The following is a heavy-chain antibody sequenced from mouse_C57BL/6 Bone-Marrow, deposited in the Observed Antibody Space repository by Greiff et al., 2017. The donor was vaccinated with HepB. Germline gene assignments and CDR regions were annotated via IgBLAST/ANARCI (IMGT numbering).Heavy chain of an antibody. CDR1: GYTFTSYW. V-gene: IGHV1-55*01. Sequence: QVQLQQPGAELVKPGASVKMSCKASGYTFTSYWITWVEQRPGQGLEWIGDIYPGSGSTNYNEKFKSKATLTVDTSSSTAYMQLSSLTSEDSAVYYCARWYYGSSYNAMDYWGQGTSVTVSS. J-gene: IGHJ4*01. CDR3: ARWYYGSSYNAMDY. CDR2: IYPGSGST. D-gene: IGHD1-1*01.